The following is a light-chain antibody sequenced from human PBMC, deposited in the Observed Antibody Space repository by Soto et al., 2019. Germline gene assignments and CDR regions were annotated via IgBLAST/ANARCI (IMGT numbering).Light chain of an antibody. CDR2: GAS. J-gene: IGKJ1*01. CDR1: QSISSN. CDR3: QQYNNWPPWT. Sequence: EIVMTQSPATLSASPGERVTLSCRASQSISSNLAWYQQKPGQTPRLLIYGASTRATGFPARFSGSGSGTEFTLTISSLQSEDFAVYYCQQYNNWPPWTFSQGTKVEIK. V-gene: IGKV3-15*01.